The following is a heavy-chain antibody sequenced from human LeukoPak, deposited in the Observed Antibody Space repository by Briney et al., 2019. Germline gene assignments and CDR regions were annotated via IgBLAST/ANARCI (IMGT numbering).Heavy chain of an antibody. Sequence: GASVKVSCKASGYTFTSYYMHWVRQAPGQGLEWMGWINTNTGNPTYAQGFTGRFVFSLDTSVSTAYLQISSLKAEDTAVYYCARVIVYDSSGSDAFDIWGQGTMVTVSS. CDR1: GYTFTSYY. D-gene: IGHD3-22*01. CDR2: INTNTGNP. CDR3: ARVIVYDSSGSDAFDI. V-gene: IGHV7-4-1*02. J-gene: IGHJ3*02.